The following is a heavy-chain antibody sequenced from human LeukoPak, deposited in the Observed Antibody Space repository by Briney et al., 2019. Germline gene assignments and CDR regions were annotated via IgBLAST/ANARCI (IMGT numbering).Heavy chain of an antibody. CDR3: AREDYYFDSSGTHYFDY. V-gene: IGHV3-66*01. J-gene: IGHJ4*02. Sequence: GGSLRLSCAASEFSVGSNYMTWVRQAPGKGLEWVSVIYSGGSTYHADSVKGRFTISRDDSKNTLFLQMNSLRAEDTAVYYCAREDYYFDSSGTHYFDYWGQGTLVTVST. CDR2: IYSGGST. CDR1: EFSVGSNY. D-gene: IGHD3-22*01.